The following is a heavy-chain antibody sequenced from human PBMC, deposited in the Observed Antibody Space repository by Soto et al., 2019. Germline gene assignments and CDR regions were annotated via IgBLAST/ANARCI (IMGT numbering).Heavy chain of an antibody. CDR3: ARGSIDFWSGRGPNWFDP. J-gene: IGHJ5*02. CDR1: GGSISSGGYY. CDR2: IYYSGST. D-gene: IGHD3-3*01. V-gene: IGHV4-31*03. Sequence: QVQLQESGPGLVKPSQTLSLTCTVSGGSISSGGYYLSWIRQHPGKGLEWIGYIYYSGSTYYNPSLKSRLTISVDTSKNQFSLKLSSVTAADTAVYYCARGSIDFWSGRGPNWFDPWGQGTLVTVSS.